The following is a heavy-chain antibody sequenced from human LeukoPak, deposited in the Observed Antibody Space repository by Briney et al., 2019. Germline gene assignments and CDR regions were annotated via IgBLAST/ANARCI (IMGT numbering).Heavy chain of an antibody. J-gene: IGHJ4*02. Sequence: PSETLSLTCTVSGYSITSAYYWGWIRQPPGKGLEWIGSFFLKGSTYYKPSLKSRVTISVDTSKKQFSLKLSSVTAADTAVYFCARTPSGDYYTTFDYWGQGTLVTVSS. V-gene: IGHV4-38-2*02. D-gene: IGHD3-10*01. CDR1: GYSITSAYY. CDR3: ARTPSGDYYTTFDY. CDR2: FFLKGST.